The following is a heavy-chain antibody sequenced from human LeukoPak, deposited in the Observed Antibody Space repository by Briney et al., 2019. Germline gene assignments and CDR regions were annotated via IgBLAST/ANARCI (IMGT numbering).Heavy chain of an antibody. D-gene: IGHD6-13*01. V-gene: IGHV4-59*01. Sequence: SETLSLTCTVSGGSISTYYWSWIRQPLGEGLEWIGYIYNSGSTNYNPSLKSRVTISVDTSKNQFSLKLSSVTAADTAVYYCARGLAAVDDYFDYWGQGTLVTVSS. CDR3: ARGLAAVDDYFDY. J-gene: IGHJ4*02. CDR2: IYNSGST. CDR1: GGSISTYY.